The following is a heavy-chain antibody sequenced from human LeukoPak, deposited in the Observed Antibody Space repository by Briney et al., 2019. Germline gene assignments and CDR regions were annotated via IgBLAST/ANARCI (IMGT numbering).Heavy chain of an antibody. Sequence: GGSLRLSCAASGFTFDDYAIHWVRQGPGRGLEWVSGINWNSGSKHYADSVKGRFTISRDNAKNSLYLQMNSLKPEDTALYYCTKDFSSGYYFFDFWGQGTLVNVS. J-gene: IGHJ4*02. D-gene: IGHD3-22*01. V-gene: IGHV3-9*01. CDR3: TKDFSSGYYFFDF. CDR1: GFTFDDYA. CDR2: INWNSGSK.